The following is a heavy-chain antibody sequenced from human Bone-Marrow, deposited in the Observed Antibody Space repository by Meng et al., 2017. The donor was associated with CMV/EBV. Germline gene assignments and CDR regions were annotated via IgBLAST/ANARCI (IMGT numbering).Heavy chain of an antibody. D-gene: IGHD2-2*01. J-gene: IGHJ4*02. Sequence: GESLKISCAAPGFTFSSYSMNWVRQAPGKGLEWVSVIYSGGSTYYADSAKGRFTISRDNAKNSLYLQMNSLRAEDTAVYYCARDRDGIVIVVVPAAIGYWAQGTLVTVSS. CDR1: GFTFSSYS. V-gene: IGHV3-66*01. CDR2: IYSGGST. CDR3: ARDRDGIVIVVVPAAIGY.